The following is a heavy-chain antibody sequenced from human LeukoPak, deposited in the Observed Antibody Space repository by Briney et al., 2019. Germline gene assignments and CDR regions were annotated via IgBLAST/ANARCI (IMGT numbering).Heavy chain of an antibody. CDR2: INTNTGNP. CDR1: GYTFTTYA. D-gene: IGHD3-22*01. J-gene: IGHJ6*03. V-gene: IGHV7-4-1*02. Sequence: ASVKVSCKASGYTFTTYAMNWVRQAPGQGLEWMGWINTNTGNPTYAQGFTGRFVFSLDTSVSTAYLQISSLKAEDTAVYYCARGAGPYYYDSSGYYTALTAYYYYMDVWGKGTTVTISS. CDR3: ARGAGPYYYDSSGYYTALTAYYYYMDV.